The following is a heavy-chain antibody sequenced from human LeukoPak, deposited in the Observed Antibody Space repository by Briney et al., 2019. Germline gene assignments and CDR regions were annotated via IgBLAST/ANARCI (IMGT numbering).Heavy chain of an antibody. J-gene: IGHJ3*02. V-gene: IGHV1-2*02. CDR1: GYTFTSYY. CDR3: AKARRGIVANDAFDI. CDR2: INPNSGGT. D-gene: IGHD5-12*01. Sequence: ASVKVSCKASGYTFTSYYMHWVRQAPGQGLEWMGWINPNSGGTNYAQKFQGRVTMTRDTSISTAYMELSRLRSDDTAVYYCAKARRGIVANDAFDIWGQGTMVTVSS.